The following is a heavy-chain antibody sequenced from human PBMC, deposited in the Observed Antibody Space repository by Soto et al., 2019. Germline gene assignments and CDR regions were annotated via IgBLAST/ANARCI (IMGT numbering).Heavy chain of an antibody. V-gene: IGHV4-30-4*01. CDR1: GGSISSGDYY. Sequence: SETLSLTCTVSGGSISSGDYYWSWIRQPPGKGLEWIGYIYYSGSTYYNPSLKSRVTISVDTSKNQFSLKLSSVTATDTAVYYCAREVKMYYYYGMDVWGQGTTVTVSS. CDR2: IYYSGST. CDR3: AREVKMYYYYGMDV. J-gene: IGHJ6*02.